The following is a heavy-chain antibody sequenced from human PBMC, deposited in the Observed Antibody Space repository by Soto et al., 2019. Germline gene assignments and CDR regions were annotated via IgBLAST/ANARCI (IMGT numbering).Heavy chain of an antibody. V-gene: IGHV5-51*01. J-gene: IGHJ3*02. CDR3: ARNDRDMITFGGVIEDAFEI. CDR1: GYSFTSYW. D-gene: IGHD3-16*02. Sequence: GESLKISCKGSGYSFTSYWIGWVRQMPGKGLEWMGIIYPGDSDTRYSPSFQGQVTISADKSISTAYLHWRSLKASDTAMYYCARNDRDMITFGGVIEDAFEIWGQGTMVTVSS. CDR2: IYPGDSDT.